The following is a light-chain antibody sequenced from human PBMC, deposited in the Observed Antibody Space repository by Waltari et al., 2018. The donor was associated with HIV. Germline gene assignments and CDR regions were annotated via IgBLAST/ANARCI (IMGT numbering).Light chain of an antibody. J-gene: IGKJ2*01. CDR2: AAS. Sequence: ASVGDRVTITCRASQSISSYLNWYQQKPGKAPKLLIYAASSLQSGVPSRFSSSGSGTDFTLTISSLQPEDFATYYCQQSYSTPYTFGQGTKLEI. CDR1: QSISSY. CDR3: QQSYSTPYT. V-gene: IGKV1-39*01.